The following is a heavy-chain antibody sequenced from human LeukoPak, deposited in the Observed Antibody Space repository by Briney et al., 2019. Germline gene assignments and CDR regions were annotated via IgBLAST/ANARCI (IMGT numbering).Heavy chain of an antibody. D-gene: IGHD3-10*01. CDR1: GFTVSSNY. V-gene: IGHV3-66*01. J-gene: IGHJ4*02. CDR3: ARLPSGGFGELLGYLDY. Sequence: GRSLRLSCAASGFTVSSNYMSWVRQAPGKGLEWVSVIYSGGSTYYADSVKGRFTISRDNSKNTLYLQMNSLRAEDTAVYYCARLPSGGFGELLGYLDYWGQGTLVTVSS. CDR2: IYSGGST.